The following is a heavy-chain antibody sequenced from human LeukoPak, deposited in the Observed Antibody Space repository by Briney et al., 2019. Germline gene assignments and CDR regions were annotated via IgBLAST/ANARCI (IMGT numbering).Heavy chain of an antibody. J-gene: IGHJ3*02. CDR1: GGTFSSYA. Sequence: GSSVKVSCKASGGTFSSYAISWARQAPGHGLEWMGGIIPIFDTANYAQKFPGRVTITADESASTAYMELSSLRSEDTAVYYCATSLYGDYGFGAFDIWGQGTMVTVSS. CDR2: IIPIFDTA. D-gene: IGHD4-17*01. CDR3: ATSLYGDYGFGAFDI. V-gene: IGHV1-69*01.